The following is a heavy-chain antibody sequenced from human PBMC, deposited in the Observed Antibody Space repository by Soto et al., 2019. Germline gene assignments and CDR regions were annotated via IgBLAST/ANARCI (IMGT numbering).Heavy chain of an antibody. CDR3: ARGWDPRGNYYYYYMDV. D-gene: IGHD3-16*01. Sequence: SETLSLTCAVYGGSFSGYYWSWIRQPPGKGLEWIGEINHSGSTNYNPSLKSRVTISVVTSKNQFSLKLSSVTAADTAVYYCARGWDPRGNYYYYYMDVWGKGTTVTVSS. V-gene: IGHV4-34*01. CDR1: GGSFSGYY. J-gene: IGHJ6*03. CDR2: INHSGST.